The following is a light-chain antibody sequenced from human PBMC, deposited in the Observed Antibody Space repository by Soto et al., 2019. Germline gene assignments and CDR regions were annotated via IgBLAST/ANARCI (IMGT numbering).Light chain of an antibody. CDR2: GDI. CDR1: SGNIGAGYD. J-gene: IGLJ1*01. V-gene: IGLV1-40*01. CDR3: SSYTTTNTYV. Sequence: QSVLTQPPSVSGAPGQRVTISCTGSSGNIGAGYDVHWYQQLPGTAPRLLIYGDINRASGVPDRFSGSKSGTSASLAITGLQAEDEADYYCSSYTTTNTYVFGTGTKVTVL.